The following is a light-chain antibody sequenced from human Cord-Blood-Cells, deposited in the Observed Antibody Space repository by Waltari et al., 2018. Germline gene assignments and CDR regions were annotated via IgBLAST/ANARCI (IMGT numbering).Light chain of an antibody. Sequence: EIVMTQSPATLSVSPGERATLSCRASQSVSSNLAWYQQKPGQAPRLLIYGHSPRATGIPARFSGSGSGTEFTLTISSLQSEDFAVYYCQQYNNWPTWTFGQGTKVEIK. CDR3: QQYNNWPTWT. CDR2: GHS. J-gene: IGKJ1*01. CDR1: QSVSSN. V-gene: IGKV3-15*01.